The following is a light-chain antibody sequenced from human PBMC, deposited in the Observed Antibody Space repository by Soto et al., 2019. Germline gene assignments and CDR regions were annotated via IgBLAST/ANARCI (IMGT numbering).Light chain of an antibody. CDR3: QQSHSKPLT. J-gene: IGKJ4*01. CDR1: QSISSY. Sequence: DIQMTQSPSSLSASVGDRVTITCRASQSISSYLNWYQHKPGKAPTVLIHAASSLQSGVPSRFSGSGSGTDFFLTISSLPPEDFAVYYCQQSHSKPLTFGGGTKVDIK. CDR2: AAS. V-gene: IGKV1-39*01.